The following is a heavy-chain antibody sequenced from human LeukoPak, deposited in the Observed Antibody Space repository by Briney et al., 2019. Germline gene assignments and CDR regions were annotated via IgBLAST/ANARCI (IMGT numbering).Heavy chain of an antibody. J-gene: IGHJ5*02. CDR2: IYTSGST. V-gene: IGHV4-61*02. Sequence: SETLSLTCTVSGGSISSSSYYWSWIRQPAGKGLEWIGRIYTSGSTNYNPSLKSRVTISVDTSKNQFSLKLSSVTAADTAVYYCARGGYSYAQGFDPWGQGTLVTVSS. CDR1: GGSISSSSYY. CDR3: ARGGYSYAQGFDP. D-gene: IGHD5-18*01.